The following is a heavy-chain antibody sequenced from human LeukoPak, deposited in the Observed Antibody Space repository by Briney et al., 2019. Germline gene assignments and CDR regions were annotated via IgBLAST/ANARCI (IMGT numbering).Heavy chain of an antibody. CDR1: GFTFSSYS. V-gene: IGHV3-48*01. Sequence: GGSLRLSCASSGFTFSSYSMIWVREAPGKGLEWVSYISTSSNTIYYADSVKGRFTISRDNAKNSLYLQMDSLRAEDTAVYYCARGANYWGQGTLVTVSS. CDR3: ARGANY. J-gene: IGHJ4*02. CDR2: ISTSSNTI.